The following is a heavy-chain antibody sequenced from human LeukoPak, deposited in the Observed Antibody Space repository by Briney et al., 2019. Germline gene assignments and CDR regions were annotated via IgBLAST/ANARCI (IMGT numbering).Heavy chain of an antibody. CDR2: ISSSGSTI. D-gene: IGHD3-22*01. CDR1: GFTFSIYE. V-gene: IGHV3-48*03. CDR3: ARNYYYDSSGYEGIDY. Sequence: PGGSLRLSCAASGFTFSIYEMNWVRQAPGKGLEWISYISSSGSTIYYADSVKGRFTISRDNAKNSLYLQMNSLRAEDTAVYYCARNYYYDSSGYEGIDYWGQGTLVTVSS. J-gene: IGHJ4*02.